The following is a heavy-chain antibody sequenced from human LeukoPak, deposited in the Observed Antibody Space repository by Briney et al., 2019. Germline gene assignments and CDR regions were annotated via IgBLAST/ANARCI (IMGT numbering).Heavy chain of an antibody. J-gene: IGHJ4*02. CDR3: AKDNPVNTAMDY. D-gene: IGHD5-18*01. V-gene: IGHV3-23*01. CDR1: GFTYSSYA. CDR2: ISDSGGST. Sequence: PGGSLRLSCAASGFTYSSYAMSWVRQAPGKGLEWVSAISDSGGSTYYADSVKGRFTISRDNSKNTLYLQMNSLRAEDTAVYYCAKDNPVNTAMDYWGQGTLVTVSS.